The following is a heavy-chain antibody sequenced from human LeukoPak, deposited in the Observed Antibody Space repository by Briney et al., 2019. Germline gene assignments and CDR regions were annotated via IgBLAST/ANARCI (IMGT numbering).Heavy chain of an antibody. CDR1: GGSFSGYY. D-gene: IGHD3-16*02. CDR3: ARVTYYDYVWGSYRPYYFDY. J-gene: IGHJ4*02. Sequence: SETLSLTCAVYGGSFSGYYWSWIRQPPGKGLEWTGEINHSGSTNYNPSLKSRVTISADTSKNQFSLKLSSVTAADTAVYYCARVTYYDYVWGSYRPYYFDYWGQGTLVTVSS. CDR2: INHSGST. V-gene: IGHV4-34*01.